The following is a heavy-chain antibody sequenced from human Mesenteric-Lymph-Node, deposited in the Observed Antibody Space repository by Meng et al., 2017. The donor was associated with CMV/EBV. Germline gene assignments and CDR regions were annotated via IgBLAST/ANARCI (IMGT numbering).Heavy chain of an antibody. Sequence: GSLRLSCTVSGDSITSSSWSWIRQPPGKGLEWIGNIYYSGSTYYNPSLKSRVTISVDTSKNQFSLRLTSLTAADTAVYYCARDSGYPGFDYWGQGTLVTVSS. CDR2: IYYSGST. J-gene: IGHJ4*02. CDR3: ARDSGYPGFDY. CDR1: GDSITSSS. V-gene: IGHV4-59*01. D-gene: IGHD5-12*01.